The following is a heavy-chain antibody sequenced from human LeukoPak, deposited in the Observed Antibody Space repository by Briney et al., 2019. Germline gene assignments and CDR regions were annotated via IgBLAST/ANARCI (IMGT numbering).Heavy chain of an antibody. Sequence: ASETLSLTCTVSGGSISSYYWSWIRQPPGKGPEWIGYIYYSGSTNYNPSLKSRVTISVDTSKNQFSLKLSSVTAADTAVYYCARGRMVYAPVDYWGQGTLVTVSS. V-gene: IGHV4-59*01. CDR2: IYYSGST. D-gene: IGHD2-8*01. CDR1: GGSISSYY. CDR3: ARGRMVYAPVDY. J-gene: IGHJ4*02.